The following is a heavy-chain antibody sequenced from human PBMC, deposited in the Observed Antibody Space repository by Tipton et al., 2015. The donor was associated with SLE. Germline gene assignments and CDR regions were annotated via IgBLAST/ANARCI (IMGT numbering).Heavy chain of an antibody. D-gene: IGHD6-6*01. CDR3: AKGRSIAAAGTKWYFDL. CDR1: GFTFSSYA. J-gene: IGHJ2*01. V-gene: IGHV3-23*01. Sequence: SLRLSCAASGFTFSSYAMSWVRQAPGKGLEWVSAISGSGGSTYYADSVKGRFTISRDNSKNTLYLQMNSLRAEDTAVYYCAKGRSIAAAGTKWYFDLWGRGTLVTVSS. CDR2: ISGSGGST.